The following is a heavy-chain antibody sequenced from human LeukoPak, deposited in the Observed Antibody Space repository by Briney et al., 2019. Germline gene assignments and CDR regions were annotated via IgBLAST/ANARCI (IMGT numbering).Heavy chain of an antibody. CDR2: INSDGSST. D-gene: IGHD1-1*01. J-gene: IGHJ3*02. CDR3: ARDAGYGGRWDAFDI. V-gene: IGHV3-74*01. CDR1: GFTFSSYW. Sequence: PGGSLRLSCAASGFTFSSYWMHWVRQAPGKGLVWVSRINSDGSSTSYADSVKGRFTISRDNAKNTLYLQMNSLRAEDTAVYYCARDAGYGGRWDAFDIWGQGTMVTVSS.